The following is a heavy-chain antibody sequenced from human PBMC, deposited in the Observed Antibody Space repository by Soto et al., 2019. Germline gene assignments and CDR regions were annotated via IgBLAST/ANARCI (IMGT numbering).Heavy chain of an antibody. D-gene: IGHD5-18*01. CDR3: ATGYSYGYDSYYYYGMDV. J-gene: IGHJ6*02. V-gene: IGHV1-69*01. CDR2: IIPIFGTA. Sequence: QVQLVQSGAEVKKPGSSVKVSCKASGGTFSSYAISWVRQAPGQGLEWMGGIIPIFGTASYAQKFQGRVTITADESTSTAYMELSSLRSEDTAVYYCATGYSYGYDSYYYYGMDVWGQGTTVTVSS. CDR1: GGTFSSYA.